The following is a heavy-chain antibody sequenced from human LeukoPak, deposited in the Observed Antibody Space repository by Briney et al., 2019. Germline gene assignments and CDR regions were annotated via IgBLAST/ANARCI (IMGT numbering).Heavy chain of an antibody. V-gene: IGHV4-59*08. Sequence: SETLSLSCTVSGDSITRYYWSWIRQPPGKGPEWIGYIYYSGSTNYNPSPKSRVTMSIDTSKNQVSLKLSSVTAADTAVYYCARQLGYCSSISCYNWFDPWGQGTLVTVSS. J-gene: IGHJ5*02. CDR3: ARQLGYCSSISCYNWFDP. CDR2: IYYSGST. D-gene: IGHD2-2*01. CDR1: GDSITRYY.